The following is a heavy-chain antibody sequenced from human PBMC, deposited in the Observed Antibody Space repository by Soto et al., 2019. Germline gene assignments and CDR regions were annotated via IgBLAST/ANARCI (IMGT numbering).Heavy chain of an antibody. D-gene: IGHD3-10*01. CDR1: GNSIRTSSYS. CDR2: IFYSGRT. CDR3: ARDPAGSGSYSLDY. J-gene: IGHJ4*02. V-gene: IGHV4-31*03. Sequence: QLQESGPGLVKPSQTLSLTCTVSGNSIRTSSYSWNWIRQHPGKGLEWIGNIFYSGRTYYNPSLRSSGIISVDTSKNQSSLKLNSVTAADTAVYYCARDPAGSGSYSLDYWGQGTLVTVSS.